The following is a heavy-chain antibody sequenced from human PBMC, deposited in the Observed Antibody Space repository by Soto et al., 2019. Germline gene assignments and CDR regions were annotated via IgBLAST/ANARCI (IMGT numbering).Heavy chain of an antibody. D-gene: IGHD3-10*01. V-gene: IGHV3-23*01. J-gene: IGHJ4*02. CDR3: AKKVNSGSGSQYFDY. CDR1: GFTFSSYS. Sequence: LRLSCVASGFTFSSYSMSWVRQAPGRGLEWVSGFRAGGDDGTTYYADSVKGRFTISRDNSKNTLFLQMNSLRAEDTAIYYCAKKVNSGSGSQYFDYFGQGTLVTVSS. CDR2: FRAGGDDGTT.